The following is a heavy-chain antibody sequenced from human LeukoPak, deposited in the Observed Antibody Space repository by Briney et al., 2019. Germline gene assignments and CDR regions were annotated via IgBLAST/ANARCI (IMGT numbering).Heavy chain of an antibody. D-gene: IGHD3-10*01. CDR1: GGSISSYY. CDR3: ARLGMVRGVPSWFDP. J-gene: IGHJ5*02. Sequence: PSETLSLTCTVSGGSISSYYWSWIRQPPGKGLEWIGYIYYSGSSNYNPSLKSRVTISVDTSENQFSLKLSSVTAADTAVYYCARLGMVRGVPSWFDPWGQGTLVTVSS. CDR2: IYYSGSS. V-gene: IGHV4-59*01.